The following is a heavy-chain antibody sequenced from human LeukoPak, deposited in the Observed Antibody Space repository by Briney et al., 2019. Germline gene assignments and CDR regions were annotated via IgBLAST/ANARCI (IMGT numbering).Heavy chain of an antibody. CDR2: IGYDGTNE. CDR1: GFTFSSYG. D-gene: IGHD2-2*01. V-gene: IGHV3-33*01. Sequence: PGGSLRLSCAASGFTFSSYGMHWVRQAPGKGLEWVALIGYDGTNEYYADSVKGRFTISRDNSKNTLYLQMKSLRAEDTAVYYCARDFYCSRTSCCAPSFDYWGQGTLVTVSS. J-gene: IGHJ4*02. CDR3: ARDFYCSRTSCCAPSFDY.